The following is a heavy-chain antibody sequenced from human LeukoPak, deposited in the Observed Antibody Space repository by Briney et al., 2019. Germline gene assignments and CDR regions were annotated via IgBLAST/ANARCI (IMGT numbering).Heavy chain of an antibody. CDR1: GYSFTSYW. V-gene: IGHV3-53*01. CDR3: ARGTVGVGKVDY. J-gene: IGHJ4*02. Sequence: GESLKISCKGSGYSFTSYWIGWVRQMPGKGLEWVSVIYTVGSTFYADSVKGRFTISRDNSKNTLYLEMNSLRAEDTAVYYCARGTVGVGKVDYWGQGTLVTVSS. CDR2: IYTVGST. D-gene: IGHD2-21*01.